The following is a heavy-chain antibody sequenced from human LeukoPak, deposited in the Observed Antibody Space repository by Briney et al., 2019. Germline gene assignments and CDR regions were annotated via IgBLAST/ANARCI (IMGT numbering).Heavy chain of an antibody. CDR1: GGTFSSYA. CDR2: IIPILGIA. J-gene: IGHJ4*02. Sequence: PVKVSCKASGGTFSSYAISWVRQAPGQGLEWMGRIIPILGIANYAQKFQGRVTITADKSTSTAYMELSSLRSEDTAVYYCARVYYDSSGYYYADYWGQGTLVTVSS. D-gene: IGHD3-22*01. CDR3: ARVYYDSSGYYYADY. V-gene: IGHV1-69*04.